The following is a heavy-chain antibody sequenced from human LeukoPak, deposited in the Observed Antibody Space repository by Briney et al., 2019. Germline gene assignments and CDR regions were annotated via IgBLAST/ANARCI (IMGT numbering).Heavy chain of an antibody. CDR2: ISGSGGST. CDR3: AKDSVLWLGELSPHGANDY. J-gene: IGHJ4*02. D-gene: IGHD3-10*01. V-gene: IGHV3-23*01. CDR1: GFTFSSYA. Sequence: GGSLRLSCAASGFTFSSYAMSWVRQAPGKGLEWVSAISGSGGSTYYADSVKGRFTLSRDNSKNTLYLQMNSLRAEDTAVYYCAKDSVLWLGELSPHGANDYWGQGTLVTVSS.